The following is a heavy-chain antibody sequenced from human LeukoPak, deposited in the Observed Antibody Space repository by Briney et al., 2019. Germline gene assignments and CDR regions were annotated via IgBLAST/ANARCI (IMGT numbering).Heavy chain of an antibody. CDR3: ARDRYYGSGR. D-gene: IGHD3-10*01. CDR2: IIGSGDTT. V-gene: IGHV3-23*01. CDR1: GFTFSTYA. Sequence: PGGSLRLSCAASGFTFSTYAMSWVRQAPGKGLEWVSAIIGSGDTTHYADSVKGRFTISRDNSKNSLYLQMNSLRAEDTAVYYCARDRYYGSGRWGRGTLVTVSS. J-gene: IGHJ2*01.